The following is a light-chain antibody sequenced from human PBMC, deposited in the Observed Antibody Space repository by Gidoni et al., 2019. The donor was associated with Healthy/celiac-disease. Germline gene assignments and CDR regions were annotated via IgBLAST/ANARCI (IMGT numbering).Light chain of an antibody. CDR1: QSVSSD. Sequence: EIVLTQSPATLSLSPGERATLSCRASQSVSSDLAWYQQKPGQAPRLLIYDASNRATGIPARSSGSGSGTDFTLTISSLEPEDFAVYYCQQRSNWPPVYTFGQGTKLEIK. J-gene: IGKJ2*01. CDR3: QQRSNWPPVYT. V-gene: IGKV3-11*01. CDR2: DAS.